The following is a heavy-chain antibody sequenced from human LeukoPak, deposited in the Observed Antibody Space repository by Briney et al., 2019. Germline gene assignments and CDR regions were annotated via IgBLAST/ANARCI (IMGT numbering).Heavy chain of an antibody. CDR3: ARGWSSYYFDY. CDR2: VGSSSSYI. D-gene: IGHD2-15*01. J-gene: IGHJ4*02. CDR1: GFTFSSYS. Sequence: TGGSLRLSCAASGFTFSSYSMSWVRQAPGKGLEWVSSVGSSSSYIYYADSVRGRFTISRDNAKSSLYLQMNGLRAEDTAVYYCARGWSSYYFDYWGQGTLVTVSS. V-gene: IGHV3-21*01.